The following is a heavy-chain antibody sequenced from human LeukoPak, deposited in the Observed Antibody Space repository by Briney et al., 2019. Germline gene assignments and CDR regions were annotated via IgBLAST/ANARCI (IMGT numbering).Heavy chain of an antibody. CDR1: VGTFSSYA. Sequence: SVKVSCKASVGTFSSYAISWVRQAPGQGLEWMGGIIPIFGTPNYAQKFQGRVTLTADESTSTAYMELSSLRSEDTAVYYCVRDMGGWKTYFDYWGQGTLVTVSS. D-gene: IGHD6-19*01. CDR3: VRDMGGWKTYFDY. J-gene: IGHJ4*02. V-gene: IGHV1-69*13. CDR2: IIPIFGTP.